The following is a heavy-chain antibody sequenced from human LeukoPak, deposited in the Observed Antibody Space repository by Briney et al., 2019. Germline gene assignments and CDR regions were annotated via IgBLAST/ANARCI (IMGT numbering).Heavy chain of an antibody. D-gene: IGHD3-3*01. Sequence: GGSLRLSCAAPGLTFTNYWMHWVRQAPGKGLESVAYIHPDGTEKYYMESLRGRVAISRDNAKNSLYLQMSNLRDEDTAVYYCTSRYDFWSGYFQGYYFDFWGQGSLVTVSS. CDR3: TSRYDFWSGYFQGYYFDF. CDR2: IHPDGTEK. CDR1: GLTFTNYW. V-gene: IGHV3-7*01. J-gene: IGHJ4*02.